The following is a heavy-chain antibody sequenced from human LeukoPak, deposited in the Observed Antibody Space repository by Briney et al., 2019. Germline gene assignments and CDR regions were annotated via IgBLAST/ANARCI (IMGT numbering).Heavy chain of an antibody. CDR1: GGSITSSNW. CDR3: AKSNAWDWFDP. Sequence: PSGTLSLTCAVSGGSITSSNWWSWGRQPPGKGLEWIGEIYYTGNTNYNPSLKSRVTISVDKSNNQFSLNLSSVTAADTAVYYCAKSNAWDWFDPWGQGTLVTVSS. D-gene: IGHD4-11*01. J-gene: IGHJ5*02. V-gene: IGHV4-4*02. CDR2: IYYTGNT.